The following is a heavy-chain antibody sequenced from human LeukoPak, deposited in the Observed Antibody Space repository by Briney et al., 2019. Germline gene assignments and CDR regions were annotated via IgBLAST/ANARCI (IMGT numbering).Heavy chain of an antibody. CDR1: GGSISGYY. D-gene: IGHD3-3*01. V-gene: IGHV4-59*01. J-gene: IGHJ6*02. CDR2: IYDIGST. Sequence: SETLSLTCTVSGGSISGYYWSWIRQPPGKGLEWIGDIYDIGSTNYNPSLKSRVTISADTSKNQFSLNLSSVTAADTAVYYCARDRRFNGMDVWGQGTTVTVSS. CDR3: ARDRRFNGMDV.